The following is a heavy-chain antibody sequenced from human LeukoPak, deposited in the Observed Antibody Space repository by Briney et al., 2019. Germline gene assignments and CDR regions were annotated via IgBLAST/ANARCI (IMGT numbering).Heavy chain of an antibody. CDR1: GFTFSRHW. D-gene: IGHD1-14*01. J-gene: IGHJ4*02. Sequence: PGGSLRLSRAASGFTFSRHWIHWVRQAPGKGLVWVSRINSDGSSTSYADSVKGRFTISRDNAKNTLDLQMNSLRAEDTAVYYCARSLTTDTTRYYFDYWGQGTLVTVSS. V-gene: IGHV3-74*01. CDR3: ARSLTTDTTRYYFDY. CDR2: INSDGSST.